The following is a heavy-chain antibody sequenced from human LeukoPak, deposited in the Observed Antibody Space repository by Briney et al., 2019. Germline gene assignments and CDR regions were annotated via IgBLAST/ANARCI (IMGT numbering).Heavy chain of an antibody. D-gene: IGHD6-13*01. V-gene: IGHV3-21*04. CDR1: GFTFSDYT. J-gene: IGHJ4*02. CDR2: IGGSGDSI. CDR3: VYSSSWYTGFDY. Sequence: KPGGSLRLSCAASGFTFSDYTMDWVRQAPGKGLEWVSSIGGSGDSIYYADSVKGRFTISRDKSKNTLYLQMNGLRAEDTAVYYCVYSSSWYTGFDYWGQGTLVTVSS.